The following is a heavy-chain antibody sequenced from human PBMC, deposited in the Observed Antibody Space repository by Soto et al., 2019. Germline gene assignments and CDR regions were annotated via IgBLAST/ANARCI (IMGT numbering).Heavy chain of an antibody. V-gene: IGHV1-69*13. J-gene: IGHJ4*02. CDR1: GGTFSSYA. D-gene: IGHD6-6*01. Sequence: EASVKVSCKASGGTFSSYAISWVRQAPGQGLEWMGGIIPIFGTANYAQKFQGRVTITADESTSTAYMELSSLRSEDTAVYYCARLGIAARPFDYWGQGTLVTVSS. CDR2: IIPIFGTA. CDR3: ARLGIAARPFDY.